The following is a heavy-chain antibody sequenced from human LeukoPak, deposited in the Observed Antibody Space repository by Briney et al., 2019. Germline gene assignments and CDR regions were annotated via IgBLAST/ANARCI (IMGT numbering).Heavy chain of an antibody. CDR2: ISYDGSNK. V-gene: IGHV3-30-3*01. J-gene: IGHJ4*02. CDR3: ARPILTYYYDSSGTFDY. D-gene: IGHD3-22*01. CDR1: GFTFSSYA. Sequence: PGGSLRLSCAASGFTFSSYAMHWVRQAPGKGLEWVAVISYDGSNKYYADSVKGRFTISRDNSKNTLYLQMNGLRAEDTAVYYCARPILTYYYDSSGTFDYWGQGTLVTVSS.